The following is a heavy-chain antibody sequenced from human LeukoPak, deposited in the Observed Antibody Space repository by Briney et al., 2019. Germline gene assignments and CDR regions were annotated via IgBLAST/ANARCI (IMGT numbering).Heavy chain of an antibody. D-gene: IGHD3-16*01. Sequence: ASVKVSCKASGYTFTSYGISWARQAPGQGLEWMGWITAYNGNRKYAQKFQDRVTMTTDTSTSTAYMVVTTLRSDDTAVYYCATVGGPDEYWGQGTLVTVSS. CDR2: ITAYNGNR. J-gene: IGHJ4*02. V-gene: IGHV1-18*01. CDR3: ATVGGPDEY. CDR1: GYTFTSYG.